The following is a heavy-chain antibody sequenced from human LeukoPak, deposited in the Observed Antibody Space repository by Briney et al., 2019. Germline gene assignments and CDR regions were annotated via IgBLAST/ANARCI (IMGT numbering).Heavy chain of an antibody. V-gene: IGHV5-51*01. D-gene: IGHD5-18*01. CDR1: GYSFTSYW. Sequence: GESLKISCKASGYSFTSYWIGWVRQVPGKGLEWMGIIDPSDSETRYTPSFQGQVTISVDKSLTTAYLQWNSLKASDTAMYYCARQTAMGRSGDYWGQGTLVTVSS. CDR2: IDPSDSET. J-gene: IGHJ4*02. CDR3: ARQTAMGRSGDY.